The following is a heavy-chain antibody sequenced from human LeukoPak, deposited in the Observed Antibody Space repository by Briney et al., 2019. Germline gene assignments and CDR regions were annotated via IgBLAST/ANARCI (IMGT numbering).Heavy chain of an antibody. CDR3: ARDPPNNGYDFDY. CDR2: ISSSSSYI. J-gene: IGHJ4*02. V-gene: IGHV3-21*01. Sequence: GGSLRLSCAASGFTVSSNYMSWVRQAPGKGLEWVSSISSSSSYIYYADSVKGRFTISRDNAKNSLYLQMNSLRAEDTAVYYCARDPPNNGYDFDYWGQGILVTVSS. CDR1: GFTVSSNY. D-gene: IGHD3-22*01.